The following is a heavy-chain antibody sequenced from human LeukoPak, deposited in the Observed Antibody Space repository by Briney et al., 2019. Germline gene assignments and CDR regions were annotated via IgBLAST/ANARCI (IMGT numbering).Heavy chain of an antibody. CDR2: IWYDGSNK. CDR1: GFTFSSYG. V-gene: IGHV3-33*01. D-gene: IGHD3-22*01. CDR3: ARGPVVTPYYFDY. Sequence: GESLRLSCAASGFTFSSYGMHWVRQAPGKGLERVAVIWYDGSNKYYADSVKGRFTISRDNSKNTLCLQMNSLRAEDTAVYYCARGPVVTPYYFDYWGQGTLVTVSS. J-gene: IGHJ4*02.